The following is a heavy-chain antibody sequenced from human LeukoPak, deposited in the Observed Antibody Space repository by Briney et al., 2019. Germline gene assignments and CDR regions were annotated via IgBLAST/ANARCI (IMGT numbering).Heavy chain of an antibody. CDR2: INHSGST. CDR3: AKGAAVAGSYWYFDL. V-gene: IGHV4-34*01. Sequence: SETLSLTCAVYGWSLSGYYWSWIRQPPGKGLEWIGEINHSGSTNYNPSLKSPVTISVDTSKKPFSLRKSSVTAADTAVYYCAKGAAVAGSYWYFDLCGRGTLVTV. D-gene: IGHD6-19*01. CDR1: GWSLSGYY. J-gene: IGHJ2*01.